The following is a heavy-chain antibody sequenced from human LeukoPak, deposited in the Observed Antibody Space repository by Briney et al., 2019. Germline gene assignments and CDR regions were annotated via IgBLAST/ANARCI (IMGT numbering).Heavy chain of an antibody. Sequence: ASVKVSCKASGGTFSSYTISWVRQAPGQGLEWMGRIIPILGIANYAQKFQGRVTITADKSPSTTYMERSSLRSEDTAVYSCARAHDFWSGYYGYYYMDVWGKGTTVTVSS. CDR2: IIPILGIA. D-gene: IGHD3-3*01. J-gene: IGHJ6*03. CDR3: ARAHDFWSGYYGYYYMDV. V-gene: IGHV1-69*02. CDR1: GGTFSSYT.